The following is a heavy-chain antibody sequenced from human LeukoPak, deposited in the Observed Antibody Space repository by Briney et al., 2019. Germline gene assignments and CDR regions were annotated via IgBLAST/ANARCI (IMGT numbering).Heavy chain of an antibody. CDR3: ARGQGATVPQVGKNWFDP. J-gene: IGHJ5*02. CDR1: GGSISSSSYY. CDR2: IYYSGST. V-gene: IGHV4-39*07. D-gene: IGHD1-26*01. Sequence: SETLSLTCTVSGGSISSSSYYWGWIRQPPGKGLEWIGSIYYSGSTYYNPSLRSRVILSVDTSKNQFSLKLISVTVADTAIYYCARGQGATVPQVGKNWFDPRGQGTRVTVSS.